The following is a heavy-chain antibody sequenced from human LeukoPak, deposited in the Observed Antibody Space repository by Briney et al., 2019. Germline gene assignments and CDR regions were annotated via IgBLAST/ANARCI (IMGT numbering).Heavy chain of an antibody. J-gene: IGHJ4*02. CDR3: ARQAREMVGATLDY. Sequence: SETLSLTCTVSGGSISSYYWGWIRQPPGKGLEWIGSIYYSGSTYYNPSLKSRVTISVDTSKNQFSLKLSSVTAADTAVYYCARQAREMVGATLDYWGQGTLVTVSS. D-gene: IGHD1-26*01. CDR1: GGSISSYY. V-gene: IGHV4-39*01. CDR2: IYYSGST.